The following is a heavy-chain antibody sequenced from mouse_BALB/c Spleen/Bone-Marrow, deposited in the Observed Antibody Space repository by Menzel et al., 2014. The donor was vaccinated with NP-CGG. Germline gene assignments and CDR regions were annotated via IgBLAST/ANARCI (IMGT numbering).Heavy chain of an antibody. J-gene: IGHJ2*01. CDR1: GYAFSTYW. CDR2: IYPGDGDT. CDR3: ARGGISVDY. Sequence: VQRVESGAELVRPGSSVKISCKSSGYAFSTYWINWVKQRPGQGLEWIGQIYPGDGDTDFNGKLKGKATLTADRSSNTAYMESSSLTSEDSAVYFCARGGISVDYWGQGTTLTVSS. V-gene: IGHV1-80*01.